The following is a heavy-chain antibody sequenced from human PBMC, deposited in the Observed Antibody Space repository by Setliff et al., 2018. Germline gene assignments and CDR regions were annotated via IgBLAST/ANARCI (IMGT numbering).Heavy chain of an antibody. CDR1: GGSISSYF. CDR2: IYTNRTT. CDR3: ARAPDY. Sequence: PSETLSLTCTVSGGSISSYFWTWVRQPAGKGLEWIGRIYTNRTTNYNPSLKSRVTMSVDTSKNQFSLKMTSVTAADTAVYYCARAPDYWGQGILVTVSS. V-gene: IGHV4-4*07. J-gene: IGHJ4*02.